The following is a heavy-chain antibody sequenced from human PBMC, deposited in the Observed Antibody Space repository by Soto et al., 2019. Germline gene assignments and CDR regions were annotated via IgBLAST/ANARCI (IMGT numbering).Heavy chain of an antibody. J-gene: IGHJ6*02. CDR2: INHSGTT. D-gene: IGHD3-3*01. V-gene: IGHV4-34*01. CDR1: GGSFSGYS. CDR3: ARARFDSWSHIYYGLDV. Sequence: SETLSLTCAVYGGSFSGYSLTWLRQPPGKGLEWLGEINHSGTTDYNPARKSRVTMSADTSKNQFSLRMTSVPAAETAVYYRARARFDSWSHIYYGLDVWGQGTTVTVPS.